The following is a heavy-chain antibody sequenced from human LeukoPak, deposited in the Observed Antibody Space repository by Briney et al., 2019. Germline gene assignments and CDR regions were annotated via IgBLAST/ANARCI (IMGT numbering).Heavy chain of an antibody. CDR3: AKAVDSSSWTDAFDI. V-gene: IGHV3-9*03. CDR2: ISWNSGSI. D-gene: IGHD6-13*01. J-gene: IGHJ3*02. Sequence: PGGSLRLSCAASGFTFDDYAMHWVRQAPGKGLGWVSGISWNSGSIGYADSVKGRFTISRDNAKNSLYLQMNSLRAEDMALYYCAKAVDSSSWTDAFDIWGQGTMVTVSS. CDR1: GFTFDDYA.